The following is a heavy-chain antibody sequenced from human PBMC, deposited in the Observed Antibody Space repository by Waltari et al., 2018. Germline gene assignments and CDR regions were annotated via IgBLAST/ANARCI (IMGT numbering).Heavy chain of an antibody. V-gene: IGHV3-21*01. J-gene: IGHJ4*02. D-gene: IGHD6-19*01. CDR3: ASEAVAGTSYFDY. Sequence: EVQLVESGGGLVKPGGSLRLSCAASGFTFSSYSMNWVRQAPGKGLEWVSSISSSSSYIYYADSVKGRFTISRDNAKNSLYLQMNSLRAEDTAVYYCASEAVAGTSYFDYWGQGTLVTVSS. CDR1: GFTFSSYS. CDR2: ISSSSSYI.